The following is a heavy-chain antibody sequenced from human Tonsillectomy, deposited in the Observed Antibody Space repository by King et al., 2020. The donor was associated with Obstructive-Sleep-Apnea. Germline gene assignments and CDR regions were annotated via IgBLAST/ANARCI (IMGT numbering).Heavy chain of an antibody. J-gene: IGHJ6*02. D-gene: IGHD5-12*01. CDR1: GFSFDDFA. Sequence: VQLVESGGGLVKPGRSLRLSCTASGFSFDDFAMHWVRQAPGKGLEWVSGISWNSHSKVYADSLKGRFTISRDNAKNSLYLQMNSLRAEDTALYYCAKDVFGGYDLFYYNGLDVWGQGTTVTVS. CDR2: ISWNSHSK. CDR3: AKDVFGGYDLFYYNGLDV. V-gene: IGHV3-9*01.